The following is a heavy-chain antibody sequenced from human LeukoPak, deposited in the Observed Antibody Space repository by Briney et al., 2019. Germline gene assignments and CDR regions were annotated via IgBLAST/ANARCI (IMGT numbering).Heavy chain of an antibody. V-gene: IGHV3-23*01. CDR2: ISGRGGET. CDR3: AKDLKGLYDYVRGSYAIDI. Sequence: PGGSLRLSCEASGFTFRSYGMSWVRQGPGKGLEWVSGISGRGGETDYADFVKGRFTISRDNSKNTPFLQMNSLRAEDTAVYYCAKDLKGLYDYVRGSYAIDIWGHGTMVTVSS. CDR1: GFTFRSYG. J-gene: IGHJ3*02. D-gene: IGHD3-16*01.